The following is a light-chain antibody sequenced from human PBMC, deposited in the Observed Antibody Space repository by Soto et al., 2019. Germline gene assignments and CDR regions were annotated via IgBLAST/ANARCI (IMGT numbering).Light chain of an antibody. J-gene: IGLJ3*02. CDR2: GNS. V-gene: IGLV1-40*01. CDR3: QSYDSSLSGSWV. CDR1: SSNIGAGYD. Sequence: QAVVTQPPSVSGAPGQRVTISCTGSSSNIGAGYDVHWYQQLPGTAPKLLIYGNSNRPSGVPDRFSGSKSGTSASLAITGLQAEDEADYYCQSYDSSLSGSWVFGGGTQLTVL.